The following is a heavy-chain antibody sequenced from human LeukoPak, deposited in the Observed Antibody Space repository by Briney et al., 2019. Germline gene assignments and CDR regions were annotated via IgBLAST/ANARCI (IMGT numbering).Heavy chain of an antibody. J-gene: IGHJ4*02. D-gene: IGHD3-22*01. V-gene: IGHV3-21*01. Sequence: GGSLRLSCAASGFTFSSYSMNWVRQAPGKGLEWVSSISSSSSYIYYADSVKGRFTISRDNAKNSLYLQMNSLRAEDTAVYYCARDVDYYDSSGYYPHDYWGQGTLVTVSS. CDR1: GFTFSSYS. CDR3: ARDVDYYDSSGYYPHDY. CDR2: ISSSSSYI.